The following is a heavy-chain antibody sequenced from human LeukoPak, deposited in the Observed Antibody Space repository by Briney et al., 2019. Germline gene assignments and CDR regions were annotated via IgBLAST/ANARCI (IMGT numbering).Heavy chain of an antibody. J-gene: IGHJ4*02. CDR2: IYPGDSDT. CDR1: GYRFTSYW. Sequence: GASLQISCKGSGYRFTSYWIGWVRQMPGKGLEWMGIIYPGDSDTRYSPSFQGQVTISADKSISTAYLQWSSLKASDTAMYYCASRAAADYYYFDYWGQGTLVTVSS. D-gene: IGHD6-13*01. V-gene: IGHV5-51*01. CDR3: ASRAAADYYYFDY.